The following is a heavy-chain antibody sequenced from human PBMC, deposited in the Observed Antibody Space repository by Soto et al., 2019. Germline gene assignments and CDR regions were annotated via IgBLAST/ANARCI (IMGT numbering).Heavy chain of an antibody. CDR3: AKEIRPRFGDGGNYYGMDV. D-gene: IGHD3-10*01. V-gene: IGHV3-23*01. J-gene: IGHJ6*02. Sequence: EVQLLESGGCLGQPGGSLRLSCAASGFTFTSYALGWVRQAPGKELEWVSTISGSGSSTYYADSVKGRFTISRDSSKNTVHLEMNSLRVEDTAIYYCAKEIRPRFGDGGNYYGMDVWGLGTTVTVSS. CDR2: ISGSGSST. CDR1: GFTFTSYA.